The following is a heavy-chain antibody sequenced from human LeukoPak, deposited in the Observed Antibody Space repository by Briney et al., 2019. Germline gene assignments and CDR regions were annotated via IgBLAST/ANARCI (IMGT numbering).Heavy chain of an antibody. V-gene: IGHV1-18*01. CDR2: ISAYNGNT. J-gene: IGHJ5*02. D-gene: IGHD3-3*01. CDR3: ARDAQFFGVVISQAREDNWFDP. Sequence: ASVKVSCKASGYTFTSYGISWVRQAPGQGLEWMGWISAYNGNTNYAQKLQGRVTMTTDTSTSTAYMELRSLRSDDTAVYYCARDAQFFGVVISQAREDNWFDPWGQGTLVTVSS. CDR1: GYTFTSYG.